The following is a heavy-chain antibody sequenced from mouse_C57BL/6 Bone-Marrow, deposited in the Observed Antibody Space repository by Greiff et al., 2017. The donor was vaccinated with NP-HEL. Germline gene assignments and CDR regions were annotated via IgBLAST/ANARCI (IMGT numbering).Heavy chain of an antibody. J-gene: IGHJ1*03. Sequence: EVKLMESGAELVKPGASVKLSCTASGFNIKDYYMHWVKQRTEQGLEWIGRIDPEDGETKYAPKFQGKAPITADTSANTAYLQLSSLTSEDTAVYYCAREDYGSGKYFDVWGTGTTVTVSS. CDR3: AREDYGSGKYFDV. CDR1: GFNIKDYY. V-gene: IGHV14-2*01. D-gene: IGHD1-2*01. CDR2: IDPEDGET.